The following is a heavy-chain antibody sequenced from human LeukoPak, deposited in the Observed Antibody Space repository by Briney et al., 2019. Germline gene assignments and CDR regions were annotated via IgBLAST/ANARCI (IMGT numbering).Heavy chain of an antibody. CDR2: IYTSGST. V-gene: IGHV4-4*07. CDR1: GGSISSYY. CDR3: ARSAPGDYAYNY. D-gene: IGHD4-17*01. Sequence: PSETLSLTCTVSGGSISSYYWSWIRQPAGKGLGWVGRIYTSGSTNYNPSLKSRVTISVDKSKNQFSLRLSSVTAADTAVYYCARSAPGDYAYNYWGQGTLVTVSS. J-gene: IGHJ4*02.